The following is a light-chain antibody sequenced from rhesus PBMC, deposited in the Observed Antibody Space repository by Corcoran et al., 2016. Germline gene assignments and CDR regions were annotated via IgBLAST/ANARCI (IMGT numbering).Light chain of an antibody. CDR1: QSVSNS. CDR3: LQHSSWPYS. Sequence: EIVMTQSPATLSLSPGERATLSCRASQSVSNSLAWYQQIPGQAPQLLIYGASSRATGIPDRVSGSGSGTDFTLTISSREHEDVAVDYCLQHSSWPYSFGQGTKGEIK. J-gene: IGKJ2*01. V-gene: IGKV3-24*01. CDR2: GAS.